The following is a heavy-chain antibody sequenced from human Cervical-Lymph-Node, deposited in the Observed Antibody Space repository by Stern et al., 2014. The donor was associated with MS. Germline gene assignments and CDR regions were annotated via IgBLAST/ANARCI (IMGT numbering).Heavy chain of an antibody. J-gene: IGHJ4*02. V-gene: IGHV1-2*06. CDR3: AREATRIVVGIDY. D-gene: IGHD1-26*01. Sequence: VQLEESGAEMKKPGASVKVSCKASGYAFTAFFIHWVRQVPGQGLEWMGRLNPNSDDPTYAQNFQDRVTLTRDTSIGTAYLELSRLTSADTAVYDCAREATRIVVGIDYWGQGTQVTVSS. CDR2: LNPNSDDP. CDR1: GYAFTAFF.